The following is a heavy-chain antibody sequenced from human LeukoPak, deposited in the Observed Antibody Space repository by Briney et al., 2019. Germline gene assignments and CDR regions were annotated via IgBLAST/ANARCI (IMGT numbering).Heavy chain of an antibody. J-gene: IGHJ4*02. CDR1: GFTFSSYA. CDR3: AKENGAAVISHFDY. V-gene: IGHV3-23*01. Sequence: PGGSLRLSCAASGFTFSSYAMSWVRQAPGKGLEWVSGISGSGGNTFYADSVKGRFTISRDNSKNTLYLQMNSLRVEDTAVYYCAKENGAAVISHFDYWGQGTLVTVSS. D-gene: IGHD2-21*01. CDR2: ISGSGGNT.